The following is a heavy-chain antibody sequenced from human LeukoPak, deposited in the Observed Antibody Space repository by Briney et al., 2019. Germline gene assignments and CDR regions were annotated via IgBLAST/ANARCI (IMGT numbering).Heavy chain of an antibody. Sequence: GESLKISCQASGYDFTSYWIGWVRQMPGKGLEWMGIIYPDDSRTKYSPSFQGQVTMSVDKSITTAYLQWNNLKASDTAIYYCARPSYGSADYWGQGTLLTVSS. D-gene: IGHD3-10*01. J-gene: IGHJ4*02. CDR1: GYDFTSYW. V-gene: IGHV5-51*01. CDR2: IYPDDSRT. CDR3: ARPSYGSADY.